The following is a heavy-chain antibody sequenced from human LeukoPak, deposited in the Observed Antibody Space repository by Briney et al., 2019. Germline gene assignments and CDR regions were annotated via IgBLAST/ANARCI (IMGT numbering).Heavy chain of an antibody. CDR1: GFTFSEYY. Sequence: GGSLRLSCATSGFTFSEYYMDWVRQAPGKGLEWVGRARKKSNGYTTEYAASVKGRFTISRDDSKNSLYLYMNSLQTEDTAVYYCARAKFSSASGTFDFWGQGTLVTVSS. D-gene: IGHD3-22*01. V-gene: IGHV3-72*01. J-gene: IGHJ3*01. CDR2: ARKKSNGYTT. CDR3: ARAKFSSASGTFDF.